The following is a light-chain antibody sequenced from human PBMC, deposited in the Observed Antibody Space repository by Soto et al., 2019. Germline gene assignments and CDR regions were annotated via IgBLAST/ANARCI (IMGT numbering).Light chain of an antibody. V-gene: IGLV2-23*01. Sequence: QSALTRPASVSGSPGQAIASSCTGTSSDVGRYNLVSWYQQHPGKAPKLMIYEGSKRPSGVSNRFSGSKSGNTASLTISGLQGEDEADYYCCSYAGSSTWVFGGGTKHTVL. J-gene: IGLJ3*02. CDR3: CSYAGSSTWV. CDR2: EGS. CDR1: SSDVGRYNL.